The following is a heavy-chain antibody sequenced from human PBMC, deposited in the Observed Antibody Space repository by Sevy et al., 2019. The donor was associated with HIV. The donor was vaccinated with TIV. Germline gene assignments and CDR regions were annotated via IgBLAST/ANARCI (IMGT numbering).Heavy chain of an antibody. Sequence: GWSLRLSCAASGFTFSSYSMNWVRQAPGKGLEWVSSISSSSSYIYYADSVKGRFTISRDNAKNSLYLQMNSLRAEDTAVYYCAREDIVVVPAAIGYYGMDVWGQGTTVTVSS. J-gene: IGHJ6*02. CDR2: ISSSSSYI. CDR3: AREDIVVVPAAIGYYGMDV. CDR1: GFTFSSYS. D-gene: IGHD2-2*02. V-gene: IGHV3-21*01.